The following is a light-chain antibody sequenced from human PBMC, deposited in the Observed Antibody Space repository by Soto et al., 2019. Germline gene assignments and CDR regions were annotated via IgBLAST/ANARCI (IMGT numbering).Light chain of an antibody. Sequence: DIQITHAPSTLSAXXGDIVTITCRASQSISSWLAWYQQKPGKAPKLLIYKASTLKSGVPSRFSGSGSGTEFTLTISSLQPDDFATYYCQHYNSYSEAFGQGTKVDIK. V-gene: IGKV1-5*03. J-gene: IGKJ1*01. CDR3: QHYNSYSEA. CDR1: QSISSW. CDR2: KAS.